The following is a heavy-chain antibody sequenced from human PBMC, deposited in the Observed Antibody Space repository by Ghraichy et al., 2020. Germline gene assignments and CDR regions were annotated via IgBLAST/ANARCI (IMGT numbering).Heavy chain of an antibody. J-gene: IGHJ4*02. D-gene: IGHD3-16*01. V-gene: IGHV3-48*03. CDR2: ISSSGSTI. Sequence: SCAASGFIFSSYEMNWVRQAPGKGLEWVSYISSSGSTIYYADSVKGRFSISRDNAKNSLYLQMNSLRAEDTAVYYCARDGLFGGPPPDFDYWGQGTLVTVSS. CDR1: GFIFSSYE. CDR3: ARDGLFGGPPPDFDY.